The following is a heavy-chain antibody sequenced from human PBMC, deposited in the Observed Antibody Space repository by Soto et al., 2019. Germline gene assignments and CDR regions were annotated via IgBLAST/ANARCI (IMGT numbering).Heavy chain of an antibody. CDR1: GFTFSSYA. V-gene: IGHV3-23*01. CDR3: AKDRKVSIFGVVRNFDY. D-gene: IGHD3-3*01. Sequence: RRLSCAASGFTFSSYAMSWVRQAPGKGLEWVSAISGGGGSTYYADSVKGRFTISRDNSKNTLYLQMNSLRAEDTAVYYCAKDRKVSIFGVVRNFDYWGQGTLVTVS. CDR2: ISGGGGST. J-gene: IGHJ4*02.